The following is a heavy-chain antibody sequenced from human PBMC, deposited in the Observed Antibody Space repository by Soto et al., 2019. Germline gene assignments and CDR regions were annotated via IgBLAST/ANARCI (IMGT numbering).Heavy chain of an antibody. CDR2: SSGSGGNN. J-gene: IGHJ6*02. Sequence: PGGTLRLSCAVSGFSISSCAMSWSRQPPGPGLEWVSASSGSGGNNYYADSVKGRFTINRDNSKNTLYLQMNSLRAEDTAVYYCAKDGGTATTNRGLVPYYSDGMDVWGQGTTVTVSS. CDR3: AKDGGTATTNRGLVPYYSDGMDV. D-gene: IGHD1-7*01. CDR1: GFSISSCA. V-gene: IGHV3-23*01.